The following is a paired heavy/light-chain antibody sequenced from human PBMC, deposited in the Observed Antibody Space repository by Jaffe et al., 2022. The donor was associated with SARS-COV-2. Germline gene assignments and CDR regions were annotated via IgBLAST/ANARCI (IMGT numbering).Light chain of an antibody. J-gene: IGKJ3*01. CDR1: QGISNY. V-gene: IGKV1-27*01. CDR2: AAS. Sequence: DIQMTQSPSSLSASVGDRVTITCRASQGISNYLAWYQQKPGKVPKLLIYAASTLQSGVPSRFSGSGSGTDFTLTISSLQPEDVATYYCQKYDSAPFTFGPGTKVDIK. CDR3: QKYDSAPFT.
Heavy chain of an antibody. CDR2: IYHSGST. Sequence: QLQLQESGPGLVKPSETLSLTCTVSGGSISGSSYYWGWIRQPPGKGLEWIGSIYHSGSTYYNPSLKSRVTISVDTSKNQFSLRLSSVTAADTAVYYCARHEGPGYYYGGYFLHWGQGTLFTVSS. D-gene: IGHD3-22*01. CDR3: ARHEGPGYYYGGYFLH. J-gene: IGHJ1*01. CDR1: GGSISGSSYY. V-gene: IGHV4-39*01.